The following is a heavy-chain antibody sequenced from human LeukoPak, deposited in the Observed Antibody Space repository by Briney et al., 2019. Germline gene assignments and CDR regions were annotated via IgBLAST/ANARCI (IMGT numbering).Heavy chain of an antibody. CDR2: IYTSGST. CDR1: GGSFSGYY. V-gene: IGHV4-4*07. J-gene: IGHJ3*02. CDR3: ARDPSGLWGNDAFDI. D-gene: IGHD2-21*01. Sequence: SETLSLTCAVYGGSFSGYYWSWIRQPPGKGLEWIGRIYTSGSTNYNPSLKSRVTMSVDTSKNQFSLKLSSVTAADTAVYYCARDPSGLWGNDAFDIWGQGTMVTVSS.